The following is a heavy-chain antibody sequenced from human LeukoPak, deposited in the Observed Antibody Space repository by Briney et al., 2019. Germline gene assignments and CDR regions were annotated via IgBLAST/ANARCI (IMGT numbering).Heavy chain of an antibody. J-gene: IGHJ4*02. D-gene: IGHD1-1*01. CDR3: AKGNSPKPFDY. CDR1: GFTVSNNY. Sequence: GGSLRLSCAASGFTVSNNYMSWVRQAPGKGLEWVSAISGSGGSTYYADSVKGRFTISRDNSKNTLYLQMNSLRAEDTAVYYCAKGNSPKPFDYWGQGTLVTVSS. V-gene: IGHV3-23*01. CDR2: ISGSGGST.